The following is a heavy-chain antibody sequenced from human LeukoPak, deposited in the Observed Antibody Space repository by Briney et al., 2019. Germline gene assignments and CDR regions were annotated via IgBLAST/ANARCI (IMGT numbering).Heavy chain of an antibody. D-gene: IGHD3-10*01. V-gene: IGHV4-59*01. Sequence: SETLSLTCTASGGSISSYYWSWIRQPPGKGLEWTGYIYYSGSTNYNPSLKSRVTISVDTSKNQFSLKLSSVTAADTAVYYCARDRYYYGSGSYRHYYYGMDVWGKGTTVTVSS. CDR3: ARDRYYYGSGSYRHYYYGMDV. CDR2: IYYSGST. CDR1: GGSISSYY. J-gene: IGHJ6*04.